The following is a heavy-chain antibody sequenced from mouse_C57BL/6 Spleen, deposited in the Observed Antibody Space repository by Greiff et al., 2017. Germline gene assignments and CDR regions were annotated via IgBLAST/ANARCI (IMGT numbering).Heavy chain of an antibody. CDR3: ARDQDGDYGGWFAY. Sequence: EVKLMESGGGLVKPGGSLKLSCAASGFTFSSYAMSWVRQTPEKRLEWVATISDGGSYTYYPDNVKGRFTISRDNAKNNLYLQMSHLKSEDTAMYYCARDQDGDYGGWFAYWGQGTLVTVSA. CDR1: GFTFSSYA. V-gene: IGHV5-4*01. J-gene: IGHJ3*01. D-gene: IGHD2-13*01. CDR2: ISDGGSYT.